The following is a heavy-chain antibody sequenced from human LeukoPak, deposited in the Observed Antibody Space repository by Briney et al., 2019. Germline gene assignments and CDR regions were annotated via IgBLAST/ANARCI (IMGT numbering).Heavy chain of an antibody. Sequence: GGSLRLSCEASGYSLSDHGMTWVRQTPGKGLQWVSTINGLGDNPSYAETAKGRFTVYRDNSKNTLYLQMNRLRAEDTAIYYCAKVSICYGCYFDYWGPGIPVTVSS. CDR2: INGLGDNP. CDR3: AKVSICYGCYFDY. J-gene: IGHJ4*02. CDR1: GYSLSDHG. V-gene: IGHV3-23*01. D-gene: IGHD3-10*02.